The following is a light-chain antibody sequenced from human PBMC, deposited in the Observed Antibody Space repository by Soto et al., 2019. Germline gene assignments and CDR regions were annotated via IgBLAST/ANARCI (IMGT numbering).Light chain of an antibody. CDR2: AAS. CDR3: QQTYRTPLT. Sequence: DTQMTQSPSSLPASVGDRVTITCLASQTVAKSLNWYQQKPGKAPKLLIYAASSLHSGVPSRFSGSGSGTDFTLTISSLQPEDFATYSCQQTYRTPLTFGGGTKVDIK. CDR1: QTVAKS. V-gene: IGKV1-39*01. J-gene: IGKJ4*01.